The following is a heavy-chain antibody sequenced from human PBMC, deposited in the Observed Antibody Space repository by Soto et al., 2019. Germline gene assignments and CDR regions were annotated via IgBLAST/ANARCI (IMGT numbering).Heavy chain of an antibody. Sequence: QLQLQESGPGLVKPSETLSLTCTVSGGSISSSSYYWGWIRQPPGKGLEWIGGIYYSGSTYYNPSLKSRVTISVDTSKNQFSLKLSSVTAADTAVYYCATGLGVLLWFGELTSDAFDIWGQGTMVTVSS. D-gene: IGHD3-10*01. CDR3: ATGLGVLLWFGELTSDAFDI. V-gene: IGHV4-39*01. CDR2: IYYSGST. J-gene: IGHJ3*02. CDR1: GGSISSSSYY.